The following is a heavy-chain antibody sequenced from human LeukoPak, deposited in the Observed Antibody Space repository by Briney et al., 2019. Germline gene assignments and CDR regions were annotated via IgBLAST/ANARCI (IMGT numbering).Heavy chain of an antibody. CDR3: ARDLLWFGGPSNWFDP. V-gene: IGHV1-69*05. CDR2: TIPLFGTA. CDR1: GGSFSNFT. Sequence: ASVKVSCKXSGGSFSNFTITWVRQAPGQGLEWMGGTIPLFGTANYAQEFQGRVTITTDESTNTAYMELSSLRSEDTAMYYCARDLLWFGGPSNWFDPWGQGTLVTVSS. D-gene: IGHD3-10*01. J-gene: IGHJ5*02.